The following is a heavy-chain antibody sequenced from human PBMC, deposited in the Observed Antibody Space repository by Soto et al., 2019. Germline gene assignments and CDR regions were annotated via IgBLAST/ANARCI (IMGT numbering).Heavy chain of an antibody. Sequence: GGSLRLSCAASGFTFSNAWMNWVRQAPGKGLEWVGRIKSKTDVGTTDYAAPVKGRFTISRDDSKNTLYLQMNSLKTEDTAAYYCTKGEENKWNTLVYYGMDVWGQGNTVNVS. CDR3: TKGEENKWNTLVYYGMDV. V-gene: IGHV3-15*07. J-gene: IGHJ6*02. CDR2: IKSKTDVGTT. D-gene: IGHD1-20*01. CDR1: GFTFSNAW.